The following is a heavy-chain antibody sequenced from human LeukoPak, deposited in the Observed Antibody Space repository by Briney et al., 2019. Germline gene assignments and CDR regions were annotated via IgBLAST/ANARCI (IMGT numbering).Heavy chain of an antibody. D-gene: IGHD2-8*01. CDR2: IYNTGST. CDR1: GGSIRSGGDY. Sequence: PSETLSLTCTVSGGSIRSGGDYWIWIRQPAGKGLEWIGRIYNTGSTNYNPSLRSRVTISVDTSKNQFSLRLRSVTAADTAVYYCARESDVLMVNGNHWFDPWGQGTLVTVSS. V-gene: IGHV4-61*02. J-gene: IGHJ5*02. CDR3: ARESDVLMVNGNHWFDP.